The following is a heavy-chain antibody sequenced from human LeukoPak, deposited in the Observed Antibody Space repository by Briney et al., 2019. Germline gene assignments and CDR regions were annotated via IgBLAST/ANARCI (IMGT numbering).Heavy chain of an antibody. Sequence: GGSLRLSCAASGFTFSSYSMNWVRQAPGKGLEWVSSISSSSSYIYYADSVKGRFTISRDNAKNSLYLQMNSLRAEDTAVYYCARPVVPAAIPWFDPWGQGTLVTVSS. CDR3: ARPVVPAAIPWFDP. V-gene: IGHV3-21*01. D-gene: IGHD2-2*01. CDR1: GFTFSSYS. CDR2: ISSSSSYI. J-gene: IGHJ5*02.